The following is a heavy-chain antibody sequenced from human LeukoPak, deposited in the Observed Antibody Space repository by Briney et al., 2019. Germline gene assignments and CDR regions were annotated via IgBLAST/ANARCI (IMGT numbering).Heavy chain of an antibody. CDR3: AKGGLGGYNAVFDY. D-gene: IGHD5-24*01. CDR1: GFTFVGNA. V-gene: IGHV3-23*01. J-gene: IGHJ4*02. CDR2: VSAGDGSS. Sequence: PGGSLRLSCAASGFTFVGNAMSWDRQAPGKGLEWVSCVSAGDGSSHYADSVSGRFTISVDNSKNTLYLQMNSLRAEDTAVYYCAKGGLGGYNAVFDYWGEGTLVTVSS.